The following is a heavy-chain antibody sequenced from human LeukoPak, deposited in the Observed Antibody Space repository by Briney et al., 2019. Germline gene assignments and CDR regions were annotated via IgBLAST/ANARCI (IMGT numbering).Heavy chain of an antibody. CDR1: GFTFSSYE. CDR2: ISSSGSTI. Sequence: SGGSLRLSCAASGFTFSSYEMNWVRQAPGKGLEWVSYISSSGSTIYYADSVKGRFTISRDNAKNSLYLQMNSLRAEDTAVYYCASSQVGYFDYWGQGTLVTVSS. CDR3: ASSQVGYFDY. D-gene: IGHD2-2*01. V-gene: IGHV3-48*03. J-gene: IGHJ4*02.